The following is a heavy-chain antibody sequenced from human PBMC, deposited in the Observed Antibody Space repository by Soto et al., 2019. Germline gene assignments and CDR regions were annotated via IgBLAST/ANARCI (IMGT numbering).Heavy chain of an antibody. D-gene: IGHD5-18*01. V-gene: IGHV1-69*01. CDR1: GGTFSSYA. CDR3: AESYGAYYYYGMDV. J-gene: IGHJ6*02. Sequence: QVQLVQSGAEVKKPGSSVKVSCKASGGTFSSYAISWVRQAPGQGLEWMGGIIPIFGTANYAQKFQGRVMITADESTSTAYMELSSLRSEDTAVYYCAESYGAYYYYGMDVWGQGTTVTVSS. CDR2: IIPIFGTA.